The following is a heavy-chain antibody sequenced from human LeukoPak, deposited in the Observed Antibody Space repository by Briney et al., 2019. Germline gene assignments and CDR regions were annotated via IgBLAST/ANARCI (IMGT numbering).Heavy chain of an antibody. V-gene: IGHV2-70*01. Sequence: SGPALVKPTQTLTLTCTFSGFSLSTSGMCVSWIRQPPGKALEWLAHIDWDDDKYYSTSLKTRLTISKDTSKNQVVLTMTNMDPVDTATYYCARIDSSSWSLDYWGQGTLVTVSS. CDR1: GFSLSTSGMC. CDR3: ARIDSSSWSLDY. D-gene: IGHD6-13*01. CDR2: IDWDDDK. J-gene: IGHJ4*02.